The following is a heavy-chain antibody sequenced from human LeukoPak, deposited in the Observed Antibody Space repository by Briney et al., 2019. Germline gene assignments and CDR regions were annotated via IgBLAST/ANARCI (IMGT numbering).Heavy chain of an antibody. D-gene: IGHD3-10*01. CDR2: INQDASET. J-gene: IGHJ4*02. CDR1: GFTFSTYW. Sequence: PGGSLRLSCAASGFTFSTYWMSWVRQAPGKGLEWVANINQDASETYYVDSVKGRFTISRDNAKNSLYLQMNSLRAEDTAVYYCAREPARGGGLVIIRGAFDYWGQGTLVTVSS. CDR3: AREPARGGGLVIIRGAFDY. V-gene: IGHV3-7*05.